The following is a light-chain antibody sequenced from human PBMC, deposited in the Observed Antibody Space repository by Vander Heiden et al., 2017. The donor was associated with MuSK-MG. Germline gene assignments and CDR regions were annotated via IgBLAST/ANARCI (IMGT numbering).Light chain of an antibody. CDR1: QSVSNY. Sequence: EIVLTQSPATLSLSPGERATLSCRASQSVSNYLAWYQQKPGQAPRLLIYDASNRATDIPARFSGSGSGTDFTLTISSLGPQDFAVYYCQHRSNWPRYTFGQGTKLEIK. J-gene: IGKJ2*01. CDR2: DAS. CDR3: QHRSNWPRYT. V-gene: IGKV3-11*01.